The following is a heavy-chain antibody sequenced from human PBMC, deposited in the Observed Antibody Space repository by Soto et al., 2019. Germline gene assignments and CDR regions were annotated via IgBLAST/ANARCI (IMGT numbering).Heavy chain of an antibody. Sequence: EVQLLESGGGLVQPGGSLRLSCAASGFTFSSNAMSWVRQAPGKGLEWVSGIRSGGGSTYYADSVKGRFTISRDDSKNTLYLWMNSLSAEDTAVYSCAKGFGTGYYLFEDWGQGTLVTVSS. J-gene: IGHJ4*02. V-gene: IGHV3-23*01. CDR3: AKGFGTGYYLFED. CDR2: IRSGGGST. D-gene: IGHD3-3*01. CDR1: GFTFSSNA.